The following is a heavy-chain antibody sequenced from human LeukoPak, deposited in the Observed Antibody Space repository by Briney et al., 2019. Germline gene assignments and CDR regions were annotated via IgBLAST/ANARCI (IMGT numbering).Heavy chain of an antibody. CDR2: IYHSGST. CDR3: ARRSGWWFYFDY. V-gene: IGHV4-38-2*02. Sequence: PSETLSLTCTVSGYSISSGYYWGWIRQPPGKGLEWIGSIYHSGSTYYNPSLKSRVTISVDTSKNQFSLKLSSVTAADTAVYYCARRSGWWFYFDYWGQGTLVTVSS. J-gene: IGHJ4*02. CDR1: GYSISSGYY. D-gene: IGHD6-19*01.